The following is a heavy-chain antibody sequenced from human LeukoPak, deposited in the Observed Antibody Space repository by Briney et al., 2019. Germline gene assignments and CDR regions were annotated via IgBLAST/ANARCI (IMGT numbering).Heavy chain of an antibody. Sequence: PGGSLRLSCAASGFTFSSYSMNWVRQAPGKGLEWVSSISSSSSYIYYADSVKGRFTISRDNAKNSLYLQMNSLRAEDTAVYYCARWFGELPVDYWGQGTLVTVSS. D-gene: IGHD3-10*01. V-gene: IGHV3-21*01. CDR1: GFTFSSYS. J-gene: IGHJ4*02. CDR3: ARWFGELPVDY. CDR2: ISSSSSYI.